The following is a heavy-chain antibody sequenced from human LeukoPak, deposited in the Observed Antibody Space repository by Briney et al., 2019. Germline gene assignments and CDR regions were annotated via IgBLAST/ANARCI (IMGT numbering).Heavy chain of an antibody. Sequence: SETLSLTCAVSGGSISSGGYSRSWIRRPPGKGLEWIGYIYHSGSAYYNPSLKSRVTISVDRSKNQFSLKLSSVTAADTAVYYCARINVVDSREYYFDYWGQGTLVTVSS. J-gene: IGHJ4*02. CDR2: IYHSGSA. CDR3: ARINVVDSREYYFDY. V-gene: IGHV4-30-2*01. D-gene: IGHD3-22*01. CDR1: GGSISSGGYS.